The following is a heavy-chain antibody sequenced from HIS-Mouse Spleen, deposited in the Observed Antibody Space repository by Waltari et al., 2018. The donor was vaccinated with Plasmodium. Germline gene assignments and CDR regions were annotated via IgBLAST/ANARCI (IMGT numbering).Heavy chain of an antibody. CDR1: GFTFSSYA. Sequence: EVQLLESGGGLVQPGGSLRLSCAASGFTFSSYAMSWVRQAPGKWVEGGACISGSGGITYHAKSVKGRFTISRDNSKNTLYLQMNSLRAEDTAVYYCAKSSKGTGDLWDYWGQGTLVTVSS. D-gene: IGHD7-27*01. V-gene: IGHV3-23*01. CDR3: AKSSKGTGDLWDY. CDR2: ISGSGGIT. J-gene: IGHJ4*02.